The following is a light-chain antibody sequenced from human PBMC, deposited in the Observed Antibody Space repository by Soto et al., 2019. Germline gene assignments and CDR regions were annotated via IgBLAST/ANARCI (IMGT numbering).Light chain of an antibody. CDR3: QQSHGIPYT. V-gene: IGKV1-39*01. Sequence: DIQMTQSPSSLSASVGDRVTITCRASQSISTYLNWYQQKPGKAPKLLIYAASSLQSGVPSRFNGIGSGTDFTLTISSLQLEDFATYYCQQSHGIPYTFGQGTKLEIK. CDR2: AAS. J-gene: IGKJ2*01. CDR1: QSISTY.